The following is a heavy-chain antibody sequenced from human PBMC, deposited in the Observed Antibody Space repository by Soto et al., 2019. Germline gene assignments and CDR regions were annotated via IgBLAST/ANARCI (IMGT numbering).Heavy chain of an antibody. CDR2: IYYSGST. CDR3: ARDLSSSGRGDYCGMDV. V-gene: IGHV4-59*01. Sequence: SETLSLTCTVSGGSISSYYWSWIRQPPGKGLEWIGYIYYSGSTNYNPSLKSRVTISVDSSKNQFSLKLSSVTAADTAVYYCARDLSSSGRGDYCGMDVWGKGTRVPVPS. CDR1: GGSISSYY. J-gene: IGHJ6*04. D-gene: IGHD6-13*01.